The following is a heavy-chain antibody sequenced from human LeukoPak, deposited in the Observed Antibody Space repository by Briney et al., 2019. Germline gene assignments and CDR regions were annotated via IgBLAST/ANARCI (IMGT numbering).Heavy chain of an antibody. J-gene: IGHJ4*01. CDR3: ARAGDTSGYYQHFDY. V-gene: IGHV4-38-2*02. CDR2: INHSGST. Sequence: SETLSLTCSVSGYSISSNYYWGWIRQAPGKGLEWIGIINHSGSTNYNPSLKSRVTISPDTSKNQFTLKLSSVTAADTAVYYCARAGDTSGYYQHFDYWGQGTLVTVSS. D-gene: IGHD3-22*01. CDR1: GYSISSNYY.